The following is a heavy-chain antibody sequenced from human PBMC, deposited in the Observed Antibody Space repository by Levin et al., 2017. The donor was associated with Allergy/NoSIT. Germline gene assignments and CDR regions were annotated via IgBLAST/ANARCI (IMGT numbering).Heavy chain of an antibody. D-gene: IGHD6-13*01. CDR3: ARDCVSIAAAGPPDDYGMDV. V-gene: IGHV3-7*01. CDR1: GFTFSSYW. CDR2: IKQDGSEK. J-gene: IGHJ6*02. Sequence: GGSLRLSCAASGFTFSSYWMSWVRQAPGKGLEWVANIKQDGSEKYYVDSVKGRFTISRDNAKNSLYLQMNSLRAEDTAVYYCARDCVSIAAAGPPDDYGMDVWGQGTTVTVSS.